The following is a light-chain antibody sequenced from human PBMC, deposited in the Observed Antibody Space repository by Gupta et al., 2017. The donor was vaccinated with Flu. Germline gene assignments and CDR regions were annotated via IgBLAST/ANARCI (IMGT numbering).Light chain of an antibody. CDR3: VTWDSSLSRVV. CDR1: RSNVGNTD. V-gene: IGLV1-51*01. Sequence: KLTITSVGSRSNVGNTDVFWYQQLPGRAPTLLIFENHKRPSGIPDRFSGSKSGTSDTLAINGLQTGDEAEYYCVTWDSSLSRVVFGGGTKLTVL. J-gene: IGLJ2*01. CDR2: ENH.